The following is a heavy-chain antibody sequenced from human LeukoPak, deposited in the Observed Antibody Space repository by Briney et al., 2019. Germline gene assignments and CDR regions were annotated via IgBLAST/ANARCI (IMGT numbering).Heavy chain of an antibody. V-gene: IGHV3-30*04. Sequence: GGSLRLSCAASGFTFSTYAMHWVRQAPGKGLEWVAAISYDGSNKNYADSVKGRFTISRDNSKDAVYLQVNSLRGEDTAVYYCTKHLGNPSGQFEYWGQGTLVTVSS. D-gene: IGHD1-14*01. J-gene: IGHJ4*02. CDR3: TKHLGNPSGQFEY. CDR1: GFTFSTYA. CDR2: ISYDGSNK.